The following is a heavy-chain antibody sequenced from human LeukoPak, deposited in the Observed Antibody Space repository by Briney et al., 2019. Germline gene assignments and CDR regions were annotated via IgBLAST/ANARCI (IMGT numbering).Heavy chain of an antibody. V-gene: IGHV1-18*01. CDR2: ISAYNGNT. CDR1: GYTFTSYG. J-gene: IGHJ4*02. D-gene: IGHD3-22*01. Sequence: ASVKVSCKASGYTFTSYGISWVRQAPGQGLEWMGWISAYNGNTNYAQKLQGRVTMTTDTSTSTAYMELRSLRSDDTAVYYCARVEVYYDSSGYTFDYWAREPWSPSPQ. CDR3: ARVEVYYDSSGYTFDY.